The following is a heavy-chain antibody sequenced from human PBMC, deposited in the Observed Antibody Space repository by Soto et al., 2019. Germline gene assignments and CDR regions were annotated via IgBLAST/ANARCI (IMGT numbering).Heavy chain of an antibody. CDR1: GFTFSNYW. D-gene: IGHD3-10*01. J-gene: IGHJ6*02. Sequence: EVQLVESGGGLVQPGGSLRLSCAASGFTFSNYWMHWVRQVSGKGLVWVSQINGDGSRTTYADSVKGRFTISRDNAKNTLYLQMNSLRAEDTCVYYCTRGGVLYGVEVWGQGTTVTVS. CDR2: INGDGSRT. CDR3: TRGGVLYGVEV. V-gene: IGHV3-74*01.